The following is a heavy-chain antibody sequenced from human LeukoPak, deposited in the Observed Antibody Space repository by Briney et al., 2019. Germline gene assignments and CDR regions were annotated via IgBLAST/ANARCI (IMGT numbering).Heavy chain of an antibody. CDR3: ARDISSWYQSGAFDI. J-gene: IGHJ3*02. D-gene: IGHD6-13*01. CDR1: GGSISSGSYY. Sequence: SQTLSLTCTVSGGSISSGSYYWSWLRQPAGKGLEWIGRIYTSGSTNYNPSLKSRVTISVDTSKNQFSLKLSSVTAADTAVYYCARDISSWYQSGAFDIWGQGTMVTVSS. CDR2: IYTSGST. V-gene: IGHV4-61*02.